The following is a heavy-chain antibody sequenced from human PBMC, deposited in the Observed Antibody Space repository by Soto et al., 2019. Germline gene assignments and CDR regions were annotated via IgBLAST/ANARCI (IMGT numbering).Heavy chain of an antibody. V-gene: IGHV4-59*08. Sequence: SETLSLTCTVSGGSISSYYWSWIRQPPGKGLEWIGYIYYSGSTNYNPSLKSRVTISVDTSKNQFSLKLSSVTAADTAVYYCGRHGAVAGTGGYWGQGTLVTVSS. J-gene: IGHJ4*02. CDR1: GGSISSYY. D-gene: IGHD6-19*01. CDR3: GRHGAVAGTGGY. CDR2: IYYSGST.